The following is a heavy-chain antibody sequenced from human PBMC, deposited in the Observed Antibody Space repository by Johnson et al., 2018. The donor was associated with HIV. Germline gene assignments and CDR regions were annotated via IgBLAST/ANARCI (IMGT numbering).Heavy chain of an antibody. CDR2: ISYDGSNK. Sequence: QVQVLESGGGVVQPGRSLRLSCAASGFTLSSYTIHWVRQAPGKGLEWVAVISYDGSNKKYEDSVKGRFTISRDNSKNTLYLQMNSLRAADTAVYYCARDLSGNYGDAFDIWGQGTMVTVSS. CDR1: GFTLSSYT. V-gene: IGHV3-30*04. CDR3: ARDLSGNYGDAFDI. J-gene: IGHJ3*02. D-gene: IGHD1-26*01.